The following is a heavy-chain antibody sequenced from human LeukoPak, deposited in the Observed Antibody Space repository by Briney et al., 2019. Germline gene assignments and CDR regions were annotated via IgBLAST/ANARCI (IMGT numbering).Heavy chain of an antibody. Sequence: GASVKVSCKASGYTFTGYYMHWVRQAPGQGLEWMGWINPNSGGTNYAQKFQGRVTMTRDTSISTAYMELSRLRSDDTAVYYCAREALSLDTAMVLYFDYWGQGTLVTVSS. V-gene: IGHV1-2*02. CDR3: AREALSLDTAMVLYFDY. D-gene: IGHD5-18*01. CDR1: GYTFTGYY. CDR2: INPNSGGT. J-gene: IGHJ4*02.